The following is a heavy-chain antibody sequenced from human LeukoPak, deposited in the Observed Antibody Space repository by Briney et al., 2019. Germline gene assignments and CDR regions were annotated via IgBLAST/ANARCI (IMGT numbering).Heavy chain of an antibody. CDR2: ITVDGSER. CDR1: GFTFSTYW. Sequence: PGTSLRLSCAASGFTFSTYWMSWVRQAPGKGLEWVANITVDGSERSYVDSVKGRFTISRDNARNSLYLQMNSLRAEDTAVYYCARDYWASDYWGQGTLVTVSS. V-gene: IGHV3-7*01. CDR3: ARDYWASDY. J-gene: IGHJ4*02. D-gene: IGHD2-8*02.